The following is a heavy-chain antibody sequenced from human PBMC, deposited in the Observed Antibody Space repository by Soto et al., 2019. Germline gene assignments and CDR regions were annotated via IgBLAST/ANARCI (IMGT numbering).Heavy chain of an antibody. D-gene: IGHD2-8*01. V-gene: IGHV3-48*04. CDR1: GFSFRSYS. CDR2: ISSSSYTI. CDR3: ARELEYCSNGVCYPYFDS. Sequence: EVQLEESGGGLVQPGGSLRLSCAASGFSFRSYSMNWVRQAPGKGLEWLSDISSSSYTIYYADSVKGRFNISRDNANNSLYLQMDSLRAEDTAVYYCARELEYCSNGVCYPYFDSWGQGTLVTVSS. J-gene: IGHJ4*02.